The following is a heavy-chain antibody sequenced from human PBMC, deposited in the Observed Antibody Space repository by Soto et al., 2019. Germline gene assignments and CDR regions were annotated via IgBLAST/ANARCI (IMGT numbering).Heavy chain of an antibody. CDR3: ARDLAWWESGTTKVGFDY. Sequence: SDTLSLTCTVSGGSITTYYWSWIRQPAGKGLECIGHIYTRGDTKYNPSLRRRVTMSLDTSQNQFSLKLTSVTAADTAVYYCARDLAWWESGTTKVGFDYRGPGIQVTIAS. J-gene: IGHJ4*02. V-gene: IGHV4-4*07. D-gene: IGHD1-1*01. CDR2: IYTRGDT. CDR1: GGSITTYY.